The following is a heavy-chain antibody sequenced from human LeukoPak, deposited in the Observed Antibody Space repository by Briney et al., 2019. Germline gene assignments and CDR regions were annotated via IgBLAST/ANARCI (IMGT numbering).Heavy chain of an antibody. CDR3: AILMVRGVPFDY. J-gene: IGHJ4*02. V-gene: IGHV1-18*01. Sequence: ASVKVSCKASGYGFTSYGITWVRQAPGQGLEWVGWISTYNGDTNSAQKLQDRVTMTTDTSTSTAYMELRSLRSDDTAVYYCAILMVRGVPFDYWGQGTLVTVSS. D-gene: IGHD3-10*01. CDR1: GYGFTSYG. CDR2: ISTYNGDT.